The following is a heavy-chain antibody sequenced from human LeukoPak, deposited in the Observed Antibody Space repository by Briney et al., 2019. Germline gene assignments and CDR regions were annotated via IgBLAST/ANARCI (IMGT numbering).Heavy chain of an antibody. CDR2: ISAYNSAYNGNT. D-gene: IGHD3-22*01. CDR3: ARDDDDYYSSRGYLYWFDS. V-gene: IGHV1-18*01. J-gene: IGHJ5*01. CDR1: GYTFINYG. Sequence: ASVKVSCKASGYTFINYGITWVRQAPGQGLEWMGWISAYNSAYNGNTHYAQKLQGRVTMTTDTSTNTAYMELRSLRSDGTAVYYRARDDDDYYSSRGYLYWFDSWGQGTLVTVS.